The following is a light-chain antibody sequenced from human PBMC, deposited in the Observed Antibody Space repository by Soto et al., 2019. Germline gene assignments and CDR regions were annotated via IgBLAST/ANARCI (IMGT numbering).Light chain of an antibody. CDR2: GTS. CDR1: QSVGSY. CDR3: QHRGKWPRT. V-gene: IGKV3-11*01. Sequence: EIVLTQSPATLSLSPGERATLSCRASQSVGSYFAWYQQKPVQAPRLLIYGTSNRATGIPGRFSGSGSGTDFTLTISSLEPEDCGVYYCQHRGKWPRTFGQGTKLEIK. J-gene: IGKJ2*01.